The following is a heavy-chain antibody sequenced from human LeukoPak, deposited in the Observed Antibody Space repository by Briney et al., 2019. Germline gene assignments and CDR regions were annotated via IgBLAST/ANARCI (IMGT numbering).Heavy chain of an antibody. CDR2: ISGSGGST. D-gene: IGHD6-19*01. V-gene: IGHV3-23*01. CDR1: GFTFSSYA. CDR3: ARDGYSSGWGKYFQH. J-gene: IGHJ1*01. Sequence: GGSLRLSCAASGFTFSSYAMSWVRQAPGKGLEWVSAISGSGGSTYYADSVKGRFTISRDNSKNTLYLQMNSLRAEDTAVYYCARDGYSSGWGKYFQHWGQGTLVTVSS.